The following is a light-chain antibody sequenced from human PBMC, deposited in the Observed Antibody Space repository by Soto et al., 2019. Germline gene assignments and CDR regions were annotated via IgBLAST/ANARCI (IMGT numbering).Light chain of an antibody. CDR2: DAS. V-gene: IGKV1-33*01. CDR1: QDITNY. J-gene: IGKJ3*01. Sequence: DIQLTQSPPSLSASVGDGVTITCQASQDITNYLNWYQQKPGKAPNLLIYDASNLETGVPSRFSGSGSGTHFTFTISCLQPEDIATYYCQQYDTLRVTFGPGTKVDIK. CDR3: QQYDTLRVT.